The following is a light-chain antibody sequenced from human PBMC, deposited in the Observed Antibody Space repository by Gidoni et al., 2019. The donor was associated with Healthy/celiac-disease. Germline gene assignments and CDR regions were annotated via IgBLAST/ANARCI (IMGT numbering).Light chain of an antibody. CDR1: PSLLHSDGKTY. V-gene: IGKV2D-29*01. CDR2: EVA. CDR3: MQSIQLPWT. J-gene: IGKJ1*01. Sequence: DIVITPTPLSLSVTPGQPASISCQSGPSLLHSDGKTYVYWYLQKPGQPPQLLIYEVANLFSGVPDRFSGSWSGTDFTLKSSRVEAEDVGVDYCMQSIQLPWTFGQGTKVEIK.